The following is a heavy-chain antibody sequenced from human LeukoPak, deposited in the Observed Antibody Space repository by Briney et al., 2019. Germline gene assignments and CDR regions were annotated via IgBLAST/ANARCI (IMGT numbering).Heavy chain of an antibody. V-gene: IGHV4-34*01. Sequence: SETLSLTCAVYGGSFSGYYWSWIRQPPGKGLEWIGEINHSGGTNYNPSLKSRVTISVDTSKNQFSLKLSSVTAADTAVYYCVSSVAGYWGQGTLVTVSS. CDR2: INHSGGT. J-gene: IGHJ4*02. CDR1: GGSFSGYY. CDR3: VSSVAGY. D-gene: IGHD6-19*01.